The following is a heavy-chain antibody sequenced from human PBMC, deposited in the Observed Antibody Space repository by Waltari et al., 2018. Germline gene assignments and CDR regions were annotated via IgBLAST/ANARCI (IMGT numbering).Heavy chain of an antibody. Sequence: EVQVVESGVGLVQPGGSLKLSCAPRGFSSCGPSSHWVRQTSGKGLEWVGRIRREPYNYATAYSASVKGRFTISRDDSKNTAFLQMNSLMTEDTAVYYCSGGEVTGTDFWGQGTLVTVSS. J-gene: IGHJ4*02. V-gene: IGHV3-73*01. D-gene: IGHD6-19*01. CDR3: SGGEVTGTDF. CDR2: IRREPYNYAT. CDR1: GFSSCGPS.